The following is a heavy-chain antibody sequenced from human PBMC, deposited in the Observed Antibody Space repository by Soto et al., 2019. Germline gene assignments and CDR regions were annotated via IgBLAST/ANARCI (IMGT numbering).Heavy chain of an antibody. D-gene: IGHD6-13*01. Sequence: GWSLRLSCASSVFTFITYWMHWVRQAPGKGLMWVSRIKSDGSSTTYADSVKGRFTISRDNAKNTLYLQMSSLRAEDTAVYYCAREGLDTAGFFDIWGQGTMVTVSS. V-gene: IGHV3-74*01. CDR2: IKSDGSST. J-gene: IGHJ3*02. CDR1: VFTFITYW. CDR3: AREGLDTAGFFDI.